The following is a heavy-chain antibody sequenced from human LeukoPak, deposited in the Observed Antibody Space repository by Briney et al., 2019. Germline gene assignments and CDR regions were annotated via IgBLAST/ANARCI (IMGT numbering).Heavy chain of an antibody. CDR2: ISSSGSTI. Sequence: LSLTCAVYGGSFSGYYMSWIRQAPGKGLEWVSYISSSGSTIYYADSVKGRFTISRDNAKNSLYLQMNSLRAEDTAVYYCARDHSTVTKPADYWGQGTLVTVSS. CDR1: GGSFSGYY. J-gene: IGHJ4*02. D-gene: IGHD4-11*01. CDR3: ARDHSTVTKPADY. V-gene: IGHV3-11*01.